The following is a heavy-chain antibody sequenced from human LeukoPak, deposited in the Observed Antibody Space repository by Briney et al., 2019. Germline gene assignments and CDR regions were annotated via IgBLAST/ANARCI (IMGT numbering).Heavy chain of an antibody. CDR1: GFTFSNAW. CDR3: TTYLSI. CDR2: ILSKSDGGTT. J-gene: IGHJ4*02. V-gene: IGHV3-15*01. Sequence: GGSLRLSCAASGFTFSNAWMSWVRQAPGKELEWVGRILSKSDGGTTDYAAPVKGRFTISRDDSENTLYLEMNSLKTEDTAVYYCTTYLSIRGQGTLVIVSS.